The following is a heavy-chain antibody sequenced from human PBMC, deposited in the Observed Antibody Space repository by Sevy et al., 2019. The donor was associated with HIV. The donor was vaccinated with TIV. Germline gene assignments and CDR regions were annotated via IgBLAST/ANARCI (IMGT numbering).Heavy chain of an antibody. D-gene: IGHD3-22*01. CDR3: ARMGDYADTSGYYPLKY. J-gene: IGHJ4*02. V-gene: IGHV1-2*02. CDR1: GYSFTGYY. CDR2: INPGTGGT. Sequence: ASVKVSCKASGYSFTGYYVHWLQQAPGQGLEWMGWINPGTGGTYFARRFQDRVTLTTGKSITTAFMELNGLTFEDTAVYYCARMGDYADTSGYYPLKYWGQGTLVTVSS.